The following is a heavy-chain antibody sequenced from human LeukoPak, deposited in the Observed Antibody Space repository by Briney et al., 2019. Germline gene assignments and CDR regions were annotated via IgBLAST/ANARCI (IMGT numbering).Heavy chain of an antibody. CDR1: GGSFSGYY. CDR3: ARGHDLYWLAY. Sequence: PSETLSLTCAVYGGSFSGYYWSWIRQPPGKGLEWIGEINHSGSTNYNPSLKSRATISVDTSKNQFSLKLSSVTAADTAVYYCARGHDLYWLAYWGQGTLVTVSS. D-gene: IGHD6-19*01. J-gene: IGHJ4*02. V-gene: IGHV4-34*01. CDR2: INHSGST.